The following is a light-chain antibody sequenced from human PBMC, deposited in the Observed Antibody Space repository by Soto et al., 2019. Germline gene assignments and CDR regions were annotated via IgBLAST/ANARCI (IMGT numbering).Light chain of an antibody. J-gene: IGKJ3*01. CDR2: GAS. V-gene: IGKV3-20*01. Sequence: EIVLTQSPGTLSLSPGERVTLSCRASQSVSSSYLAWYQQKPGQAPRLLIYGASSRATGIPDRFSGSGSGTDFTLTISRLQPEDFAVYYCQQYGSSPLFTFGPGTKVDIK. CDR3: QQYGSSPLFT. CDR1: QSVSSSY.